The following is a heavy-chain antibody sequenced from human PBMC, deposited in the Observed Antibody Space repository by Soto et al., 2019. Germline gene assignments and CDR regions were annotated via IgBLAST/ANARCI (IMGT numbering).Heavy chain of an antibody. Sequence: QVQLAESGGGVVQPGRSLRLSCAASGFTFSSYGMHWVRQAPGKGLEWVAVIWYDGSNKYYADSVKGRFTISRDNSKNTLYLQMNSLRAEDTAVYYCARDIVATILSPEEYYYGMDVWGQGTTVTVSS. J-gene: IGHJ6*02. D-gene: IGHD5-12*01. CDR1: GFTFSSYG. V-gene: IGHV3-33*01. CDR2: IWYDGSNK. CDR3: ARDIVATILSPEEYYYGMDV.